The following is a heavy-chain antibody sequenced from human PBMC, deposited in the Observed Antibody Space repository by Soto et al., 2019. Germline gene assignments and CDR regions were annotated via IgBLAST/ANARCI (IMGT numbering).Heavy chain of an antibody. J-gene: IGHJ5*02. CDR1: GVSFSSYY. V-gene: IGHV4-59*12. CDR3: ARDSERYFDWLLYGFDP. D-gene: IGHD3-9*01. CDR2: IHYSGGT. Sequence: SETLSLTCTVSGVSFSSYYWSWIRQPPGKGLEWIGYIHYSGGTSYNPSLKSRVAISVDTSKNQFSLKLSSVTAADTAVYYCARDSERYFDWLLYGFDPWGQGTLVTVSS.